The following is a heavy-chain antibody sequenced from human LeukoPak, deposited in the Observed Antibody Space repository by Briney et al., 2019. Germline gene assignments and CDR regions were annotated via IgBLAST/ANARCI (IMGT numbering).Heavy chain of an antibody. J-gene: IGHJ6*02. Sequence: ASVKVSCKASGYTFTVYYMHWVRQAPGQGLEWMGWINPDSGGTNYAQEFQGRVTMTRDTSISTLYMDLSRLRSDDTAVYYCARDRGQGILAAFGMDVWGQGTTVTVSS. D-gene: IGHD2-15*01. V-gene: IGHV1-2*02. CDR2: INPDSGGT. CDR1: GYTFTVYY. CDR3: ARDRGQGILAAFGMDV.